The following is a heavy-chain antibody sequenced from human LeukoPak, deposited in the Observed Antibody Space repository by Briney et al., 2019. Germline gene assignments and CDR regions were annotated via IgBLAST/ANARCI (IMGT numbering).Heavy chain of an antibody. CDR3: ARDGDYYDSSGYYQGYFQH. V-gene: IGHV1-2*02. CDR1: GYTFTGYY. J-gene: IGHJ1*01. D-gene: IGHD3-22*01. Sequence: GASVKVSCKASGYTFTGYYMHWVRQAPGQGLEWMGWINPNSGGTNYAQKFQGRVTMTRDMSTSTVYMELSSLRSEDTAVYYCARDGDYYDSSGYYQGYFQHWGQGTLVTVSS. CDR2: INPNSGGT.